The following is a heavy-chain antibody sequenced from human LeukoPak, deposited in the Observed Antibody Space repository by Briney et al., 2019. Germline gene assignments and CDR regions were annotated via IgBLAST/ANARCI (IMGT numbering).Heavy chain of an antibody. CDR3: ARGVSGNWFDP. J-gene: IGHJ5*02. CDR2: IYHSGST. CDR1: GYSISSGYY. D-gene: IGHD3-10*01. V-gene: IGHV4-38-2*02. Sequence: SETLSPTCTVVGYSISSGYYWGWIRQPPGKGLGWIGSIYHSGSTYYNPSPKSRVTISVDTSKNQFSLKLSSVTAADTAVYYCARGVSGNWFDPWGQGTLVTVSS.